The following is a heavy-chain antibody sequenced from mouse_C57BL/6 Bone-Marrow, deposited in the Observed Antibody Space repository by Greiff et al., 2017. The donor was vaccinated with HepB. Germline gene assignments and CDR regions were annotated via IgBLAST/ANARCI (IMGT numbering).Heavy chain of an antibody. CDR1: GYTFTNYW. Sequence: VKLQESGAELVRPGTSVKMSCKASGYTFTNYWIGWAKQRPGHGLEWIGDIYPGGGYTNYNEKFKGKATLTADKSSSTAYMQFSSLTSEDSAIYYCARPPRKGYAMDYWGQGTSVTVSS. J-gene: IGHJ4*01. CDR2: IYPGGGYT. V-gene: IGHV1-63*01. CDR3: ARPPRKGYAMDY.